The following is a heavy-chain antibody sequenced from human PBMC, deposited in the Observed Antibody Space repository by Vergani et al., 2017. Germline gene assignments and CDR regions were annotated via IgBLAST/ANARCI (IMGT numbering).Heavy chain of an antibody. J-gene: IGHJ4*02. D-gene: IGHD2-15*01. CDR1: GFTFSTYS. CDR2: ISGSSIYI. CDR3: ARYPGYCSGGSCYVEEGGDY. Sequence: EVQLVESGGGLVKPGGSLRLSCAASGFTFSTYSLNWVRQAPGKGLEWVSSISGSSIYIYYADSVKGRFTISRDNAKNSLYLQMNSLRAEDTAVYYCARYPGYCSGGSCYVEEGGDYWGQGTLVTVSS. V-gene: IGHV3-21*01.